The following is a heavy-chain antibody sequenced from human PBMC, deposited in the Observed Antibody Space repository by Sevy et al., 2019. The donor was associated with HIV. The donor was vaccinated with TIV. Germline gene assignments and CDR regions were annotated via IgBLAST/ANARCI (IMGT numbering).Heavy chain of an antibody. CDR2: INPNSGVT. D-gene: IGHD3-3*01. CDR1: GYIFSDYN. V-gene: IGHV1-2*06. J-gene: IGHJ3*02. Sequence: ASVKVSCKTTGYIFSDYNMHWVRQAPGQGLEWMALINPNSGVTIYAHNFRGRISVTRDTSMSTAYMKLSGLTSDDTAVYYCGREDINAPRTLLSFDIWGQGTMVTVSS. CDR3: GREDINAPRTLLSFDI.